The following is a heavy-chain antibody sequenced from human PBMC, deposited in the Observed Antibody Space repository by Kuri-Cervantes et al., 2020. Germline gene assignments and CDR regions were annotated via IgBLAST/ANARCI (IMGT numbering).Heavy chain of an antibody. CDR3: ARDGGKLELVGAFDI. CDR1: GYTFTSYY. D-gene: IGHD1-7*01. CDR2: INPSGGST. V-gene: IGHV1-46*01. J-gene: IGHJ3*02. Sequence: ASVKVSCKASGYTFTSYYMHWVRQAPGQGLERMGIINPSGGSTSYAQKFQGRVTMTRDTSTSTVYMELSSLRSEDTAVYYCARDGGKLELVGAFDIWGQGTMVTVSS.